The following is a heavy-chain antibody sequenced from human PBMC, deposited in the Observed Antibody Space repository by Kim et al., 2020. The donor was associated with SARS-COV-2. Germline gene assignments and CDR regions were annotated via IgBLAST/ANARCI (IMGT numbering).Heavy chain of an antibody. CDR1: GFMFGDFY. J-gene: IGHJ4*02. CDR3: VRGRLMGAINGY. V-gene: IGHV3-11*01. Sequence: GGSLRLSCAASGFMFGDFYMTWIRQSPERGLEWISYISGSGSIVSYADSVKGRFVVSRDNAQNSLYLQMDSLRAEDSAVYYCVRGRLMGAINGYWGQGTQVSVSA. CDR2: ISGSGSIV. D-gene: IGHD1-26*01.